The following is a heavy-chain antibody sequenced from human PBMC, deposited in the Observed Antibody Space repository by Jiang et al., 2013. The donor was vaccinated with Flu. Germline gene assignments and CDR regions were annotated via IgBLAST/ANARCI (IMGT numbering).Heavy chain of an antibody. CDR2: TYYGSQWYN. Sequence: SQTLSLTCAISGDSVSSDSAAWNWVRQSPSRGLEWLGRTYYGSQWYNEYATSVQSRITIKPDTSKNRFSLQLNSVTPEDTAVYYCVRGSPHYYAMDVWDQGTTVTVSS. CDR3: VRGSPHYYAMDV. V-gene: IGHV6-1*01. CDR1: GDSVSSDSAA. J-gene: IGHJ6*02.